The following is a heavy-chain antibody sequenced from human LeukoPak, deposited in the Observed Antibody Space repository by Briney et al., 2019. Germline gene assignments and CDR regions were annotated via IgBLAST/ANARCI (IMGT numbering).Heavy chain of an antibody. V-gene: IGHV3-23*01. D-gene: IGHD3-10*02. CDR2: VGSTGGAT. CDR1: GFTFTSSA. CDR3: AAVPGIIIAGYFAS. Sequence: GGSLRLSCVASGFTFTSSAMTWVRQAPGKGLEWVSVVGSTGGATYYADSVKGRFTISRDNAKNTMILQMNNLRVEDTAVYYCAAVPGIIIAGYFASWGRGTLVTVSS. J-gene: IGHJ4*02.